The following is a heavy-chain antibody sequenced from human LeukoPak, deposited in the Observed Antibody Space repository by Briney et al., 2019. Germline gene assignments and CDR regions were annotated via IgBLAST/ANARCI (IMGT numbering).Heavy chain of an antibody. CDR3: AREVGTAVVIPIKYFDC. V-gene: IGHV1-18*01. CDR2: ISNYNGNT. J-gene: IGHJ4*02. D-gene: IGHD4-23*01. CDR1: GYIFTSYG. Sequence: ASVKVSCKASGYIFTSYGISWVRQAPGQGLEWMGWISNYNGNTNYAQKFQGRVTMTTDTSTSTAYMELRSLRSDDTAVYYCAREVGTAVVIPIKYFDCWGQGTLVTVSS.